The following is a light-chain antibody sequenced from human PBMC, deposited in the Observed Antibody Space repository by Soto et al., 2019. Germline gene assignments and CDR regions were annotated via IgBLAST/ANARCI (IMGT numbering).Light chain of an antibody. V-gene: IGKV1-27*01. CDR3: QKCKVAPFS. CDR2: AAS. CDR1: QDIGNF. Sequence: ILMTQSPSSLSAFVGDRVTITCRASQDIGNFLAWYQQKPGKVPKLLIYAASILQSGVPSRFSGSGSGTDFTLTISCLQPEDVATYYCQKCKVAPFSFGGGTKVEIK. J-gene: IGKJ4*01.